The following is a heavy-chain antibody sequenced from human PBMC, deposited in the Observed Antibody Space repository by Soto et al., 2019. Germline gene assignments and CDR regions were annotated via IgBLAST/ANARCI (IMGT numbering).Heavy chain of an antibody. CDR2: INPNSGGT. Sequence: ASVKVSCKASGYTFTGYYMHWVRQAPGQGLEWMGWINPNSGGTNYAQKFQGWVTMTRDTSISTAYMELSRLRSDDTAVYYCARGRVGIAVAYYMDVWGKGTTVTVSS. CDR1: GYTFTGYY. D-gene: IGHD6-19*01. CDR3: ARGRVGIAVAYYMDV. J-gene: IGHJ6*03. V-gene: IGHV1-2*04.